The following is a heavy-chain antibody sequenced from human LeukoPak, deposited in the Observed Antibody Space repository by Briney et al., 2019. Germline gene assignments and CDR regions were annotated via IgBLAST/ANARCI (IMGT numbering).Heavy chain of an antibody. CDR3: AKVSGITGTLRGGWFDP. J-gene: IGHJ5*02. CDR1: GFTVSSNY. CDR2: ISGDGGST. Sequence: GGSLRLSCAASGFTVSSNYMIWVRKAPGKGLEWFSLISGDGGSTYYADSVKGRFTISRDNSKNSLYLQMNSLRTEDTALYYCAKVSGITGTLRGGWFDPWGQGTLVTVSS. D-gene: IGHD1-20*01. V-gene: IGHV3-43*02.